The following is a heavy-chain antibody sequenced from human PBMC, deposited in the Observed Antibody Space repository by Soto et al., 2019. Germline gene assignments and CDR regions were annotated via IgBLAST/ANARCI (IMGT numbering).Heavy chain of an antibody. J-gene: IGHJ3*02. Sequence: QARLVESGGGVVQPGRSLRLSCEASGLTFSAYGMHWVRQAPCKGLEWVATISYDGSKKYFGDSVKGRFTISRDNSKSTMYLEMNSLRTEDTAVYYCAKASHCNKGRCSLGLIGDRAFDIWGQGTMVTVSS. D-gene: IGHD2-8*01. CDR2: ISYDGSKK. CDR3: AKASHCNKGRCSLGLIGDRAFDI. CDR1: GLTFSAYG. V-gene: IGHV3-30*18.